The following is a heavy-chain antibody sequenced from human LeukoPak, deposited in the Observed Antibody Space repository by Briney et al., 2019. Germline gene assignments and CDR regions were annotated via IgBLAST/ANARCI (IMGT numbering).Heavy chain of an antibody. J-gene: IGHJ4*02. CDR2: ISWNSGSI. CDR1: GFTFDDYA. CDR3: AKSRYDILTPYYFDY. D-gene: IGHD3-9*01. V-gene: IGHV3-9*01. Sequence: PGRSLRLSCAASGFTFDDYAMHWVRQAPGKGLGWVSGISWNSGSIGYADSVKGRFTISRDNAKNSLYLQMNSLRAEDTALYYCAKSRYDILTPYYFDYWGQGTLVTVSS.